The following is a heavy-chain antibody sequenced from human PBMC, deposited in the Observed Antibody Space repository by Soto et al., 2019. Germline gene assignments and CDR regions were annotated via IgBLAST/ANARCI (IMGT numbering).Heavy chain of an antibody. CDR2: IYHSGST. V-gene: IGHV4-30-2*01. J-gene: IGHJ1*01. Sequence: PPGNLSLTCAVSGGSISSGGYSWSWIRQPPGKGLEWIGYIYHSGSTYYNPSLKSRVTISVDTSKNQFSLKLSSVTAADTAVYYCARGLDTATVSIWGKGPLVTGSS. CDR1: GGSISSGGYS. D-gene: IGHD5-18*01. CDR3: ARGLDTATVSI.